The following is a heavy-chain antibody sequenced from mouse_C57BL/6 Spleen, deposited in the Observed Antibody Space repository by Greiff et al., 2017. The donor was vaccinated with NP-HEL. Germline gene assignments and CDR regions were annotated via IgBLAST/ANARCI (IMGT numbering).Heavy chain of an antibody. D-gene: IGHD4-1*01. V-gene: IGHV1-55*01. CDR1: GYTFTSYW. CDR2: IYPGSGST. J-gene: IGHJ1*03. Sequence: QVQLQQPGAELVKPGASVKMSCKASGYTFTSYWITWVKQRPGQGLAWIGDIYPGSGSTNYNEKFKSKATLTVDTSSSTAYMQLSSLTSEDSAVYYCARSLGPYWYFDVWGTGTTVTVSS. CDR3: ARSLGPYWYFDV.